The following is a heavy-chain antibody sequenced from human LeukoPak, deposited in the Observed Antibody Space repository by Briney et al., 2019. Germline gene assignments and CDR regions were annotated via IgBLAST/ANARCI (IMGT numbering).Heavy chain of an antibody. Sequence: GGSLRLSCAASGFTFSSYWMNWARQAPGKGLEWVASINHNGNVNYYVDSVKGRFTISRDNSKNTLYLQMNSLKAEDTAVYYCARDHSSSGMDVWGQGTTVTVSS. CDR3: ARDHSSSGMDV. CDR1: GFTFSSYW. CDR2: INHNGNVN. J-gene: IGHJ6*02. V-gene: IGHV3-7*01.